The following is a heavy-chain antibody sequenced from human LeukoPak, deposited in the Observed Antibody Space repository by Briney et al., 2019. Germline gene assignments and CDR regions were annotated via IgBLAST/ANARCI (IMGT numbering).Heavy chain of an antibody. Sequence: GGSLRLSCAASGFTVSSNYMSWVRQAPGKGLEWVSVIYSGGSTYYADSVKGRFTISRDNSKNTLYLQMNSLRAEDTAVYYCASSTYVLRYFDWLPTALGFDYWGQGTLVTVSS. D-gene: IGHD3-9*01. CDR1: GFTVSSNY. CDR3: ASSTYVLRYFDWLPTALGFDY. CDR2: IYSGGST. V-gene: IGHV3-66*01. J-gene: IGHJ4*02.